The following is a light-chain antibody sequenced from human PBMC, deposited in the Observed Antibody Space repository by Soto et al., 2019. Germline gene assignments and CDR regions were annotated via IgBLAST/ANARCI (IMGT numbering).Light chain of an antibody. CDR1: SSDVGGYNY. Sequence: QSALTQPPSASGSPGQSVTISCTGTSSDVGGYNYVSWYQQHPGKAPKLMIYEVSKRPSGVPDRFSGSKSGNTASLPVSGLQAEDEDDYYCRSYAGSNNCHVVFGGGTKLTVL. J-gene: IGLJ2*01. CDR3: RSYAGSNNCHVV. V-gene: IGLV2-8*01. CDR2: EVS.